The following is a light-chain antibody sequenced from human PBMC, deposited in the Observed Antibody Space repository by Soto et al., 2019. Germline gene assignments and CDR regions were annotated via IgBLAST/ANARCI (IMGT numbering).Light chain of an antibody. CDR2: KAS. CDR1: QSIDSW. V-gene: IGKV1-5*03. J-gene: IGKJ1*01. Sequence: DIQMTQSPSTLSASVGDRVTITCRASQSIDSWLAWHQQKPGKVPKLLSSKASSLESGVPSRFSGSESGTEFTLTISSLQPDDFATYYCHQYNSYRAFGQGTKVEI. CDR3: HQYNSYRA.